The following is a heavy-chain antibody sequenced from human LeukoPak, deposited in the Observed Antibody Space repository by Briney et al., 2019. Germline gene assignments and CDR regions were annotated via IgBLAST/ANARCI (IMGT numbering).Heavy chain of an antibody. Sequence: GGSLRLSCAASGFTFSNAWMSWVRQAPGKGLEWFGRIKTKTDGGTTDYAAPVKGRFTISIYDSKNKLYLQMNTLKTEDTAVYYCTTDFSGTTSLFSWGQGTLVTVSS. D-gene: IGHD1-1*01. J-gene: IGHJ5*02. V-gene: IGHV3-15*01. CDR2: IKTKTDGGTT. CDR3: TTDFSGTTSLFS. CDR1: GFTFSNAW.